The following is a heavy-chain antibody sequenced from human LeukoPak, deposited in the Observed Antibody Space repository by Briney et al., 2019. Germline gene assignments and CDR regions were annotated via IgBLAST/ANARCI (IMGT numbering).Heavy chain of an antibody. D-gene: IGHD6-13*01. CDR3: AGTIHIAAALALDY. V-gene: IGHV1-18*01. CDR1: GYTFTIYG. Sequence: ASVTVSCTASGYTFTIYGISWVRQAPGQGLGWMGWISAYNGNTNYAQKLQGRVTMTTDTSTSTAYMELRSLRSDDTAVYYCAGTIHIAAALALDYWGQGTLVTVSS. CDR2: ISAYNGNT. J-gene: IGHJ4*02.